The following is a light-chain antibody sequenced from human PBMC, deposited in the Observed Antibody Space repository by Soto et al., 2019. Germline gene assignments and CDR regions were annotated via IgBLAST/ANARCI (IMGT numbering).Light chain of an antibody. J-gene: IGLJ2*01. CDR2: EVT. Sequence: QSVLTQPASVSGSPGHSITISCTGTSSDIATYDQVSWYQQHPGKAPQLVIYEVTNRPSGVSNRFSGSKSGNTASLTISGLQTEDEADYDCSSYTNSSTVVIGGGTKLTVL. CDR3: SSYTNSSTVV. CDR1: SSDIATYDQ. V-gene: IGLV2-14*01.